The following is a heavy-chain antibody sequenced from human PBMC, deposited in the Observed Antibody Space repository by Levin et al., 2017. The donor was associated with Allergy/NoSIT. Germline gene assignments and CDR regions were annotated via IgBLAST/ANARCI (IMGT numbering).Heavy chain of an antibody. CDR3: ARGGSGGGGVFDF. J-gene: IGHJ4*02. CDR1: GFTFDNFW. CDR2: INQYGSGK. Sequence: QSGESLKISCVASGFTFDNFWMNWVRQAPGKGLEWVANINQYGSGKNHVDSVKGRFTISRDNAKNSLDLQMSSLRAEDTAVYFCARGGSGGGGVFDFWGQGILVTVSS. V-gene: IGHV3-7*01. D-gene: IGHD2-8*02.